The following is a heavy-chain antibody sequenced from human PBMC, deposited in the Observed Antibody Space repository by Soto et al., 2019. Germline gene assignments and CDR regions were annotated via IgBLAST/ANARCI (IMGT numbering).Heavy chain of an antibody. D-gene: IGHD3-22*01. CDR1: GGSISSGGYY. J-gene: IGHJ4*01. CDR2: IYYGGST. CDR3: ARGGYYYENSGQNAYDY. V-gene: IGHV4-31*03. Sequence: SETLSLTCTVSGGSISSGGYYWSWIRQHPGKGLEWIGCIYYGGSTYYNPSLKSRATISGDTSKNQFSLKLSSVTAADTAVYYCARGGYYYENSGQNAYDYWGQGILVTVSS.